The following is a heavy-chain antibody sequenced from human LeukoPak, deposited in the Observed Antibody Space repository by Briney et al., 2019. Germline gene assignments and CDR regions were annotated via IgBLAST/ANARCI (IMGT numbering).Heavy chain of an antibody. J-gene: IGHJ4*02. CDR2: ILHDGSNK. CDR3: GSDAGYSSGHPFDY. CDR1: GFTFSAYT. Sequence: GGSLRLSCVASGFTFSAYTMHWVRQAPGKGLEWVTLILHDGSNKYYADSVKGRFTISRDNSKNTLYLQMNSLRGDDTAVYYWGSDAGYSSGHPFDYWGQGTLVTVSS. D-gene: IGHD6-19*01. V-gene: IGHV3-30-3*01.